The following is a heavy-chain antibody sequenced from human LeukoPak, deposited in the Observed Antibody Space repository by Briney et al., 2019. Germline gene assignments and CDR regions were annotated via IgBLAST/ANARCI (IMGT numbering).Heavy chain of an antibody. CDR3: ARTVGDYYDILIGYYGNWFDP. CDR2: ISAYNGNT. Sequence: GASVKVSCKASGYTFTSYGISWVRQAPGQGLEWMGWISAYNGNTNYAQKLQGRVTMTTDTSTSTAYMELRSLRSDDTAVYYCARTVGDYYDILIGYYGNWFDPWGQGTLVTVSS. V-gene: IGHV1-18*01. D-gene: IGHD3-9*01. CDR1: GYTFTSYG. J-gene: IGHJ5*02.